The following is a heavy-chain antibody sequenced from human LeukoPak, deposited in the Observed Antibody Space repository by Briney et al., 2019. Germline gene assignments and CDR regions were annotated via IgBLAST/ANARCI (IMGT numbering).Heavy chain of an antibody. J-gene: IGHJ4*02. CDR1: GFPFSTYA. CDR3: ARLGYSSSWYKLDY. V-gene: IGHV4-59*08. D-gene: IGHD6-13*01. Sequence: GSLRLSCAASGFPFSTYAMGWVRQSPGKGLEWIGYIYSSGSTNYNPSLESRLTISVDTSKNQLSLRLRSVTAADTAVYYCARLGYSSSWYKLDYWGQGTLVTVSS. CDR2: IYSSGST.